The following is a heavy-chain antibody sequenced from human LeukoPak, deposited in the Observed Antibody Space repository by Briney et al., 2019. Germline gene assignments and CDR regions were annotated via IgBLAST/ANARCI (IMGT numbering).Heavy chain of an antibody. V-gene: IGHV4-4*07. CDR1: GGFISSYY. J-gene: IGHJ5*02. Sequence: SETLSLICTVSGGFISSYYWSWIRQPAGKGLEWIGRIYTSGTTNYNPSLKSRVTMSIDTSKNQFSLNLGSVTAADTAVYYCAREFTSWGQGTLVTVSS. CDR2: IYTSGTT. CDR3: AREFTS.